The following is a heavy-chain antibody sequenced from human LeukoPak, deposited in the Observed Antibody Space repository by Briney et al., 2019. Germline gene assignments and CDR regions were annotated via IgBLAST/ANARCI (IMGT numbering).Heavy chain of an antibody. Sequence: GGSLRLSCAASGFTFSGSAMHWVRQASGKGLEWVGRIRSKANSYATAYAASVKGRFTISRDDSKNTAYLQMNSLRAEDTAVYYCARRNDAFDIWGQGTMVTVSS. CDR3: ARRNDAFDI. V-gene: IGHV3-73*01. CDR1: GFTFSGSA. CDR2: IRSKANSYAT. J-gene: IGHJ3*02.